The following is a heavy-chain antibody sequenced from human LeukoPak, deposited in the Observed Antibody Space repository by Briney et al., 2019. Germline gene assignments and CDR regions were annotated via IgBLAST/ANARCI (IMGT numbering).Heavy chain of an antibody. J-gene: IGHJ4*02. Sequence: SETLSLTCAVYGGSFSGYYWSWIRQPPGKGLEWIGEIKHSGSTNYNPSLKSRVTISVDTSKNQFSLKLSSVTAADTAVYYCARARTYGATEDYWGQGTLVTVSS. CDR2: IKHSGST. CDR3: ARARTYGATEDY. V-gene: IGHV4-34*01. CDR1: GGSFSGYY. D-gene: IGHD4-17*01.